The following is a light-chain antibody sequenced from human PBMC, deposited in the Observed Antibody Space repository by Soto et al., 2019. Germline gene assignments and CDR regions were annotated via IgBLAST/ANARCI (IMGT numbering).Light chain of an antibody. V-gene: IGLV1-40*01. CDR1: SSNIGAGFD. Sequence: QSVLTQPPSVSGAPGQRVTISCTGSSSNIGAGFDVHWYQQFPGTAPKLLIHGNSNRPSGVPDRFSGSKSGTSASLAITGLQAEDEADYYCQSYDSSLSGSEVFGGGTKLTVL. CDR3: QSYDSSLSGSEV. J-gene: IGLJ2*01. CDR2: GNS.